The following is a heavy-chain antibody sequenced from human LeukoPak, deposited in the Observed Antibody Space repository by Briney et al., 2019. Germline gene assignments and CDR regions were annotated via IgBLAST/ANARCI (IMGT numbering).Heavy chain of an antibody. CDR3: ARSNYYGSGSYFED. J-gene: IGHJ4*02. CDR1: GGSISSYY. D-gene: IGHD3-10*01. Sequence: SETLSLTCTVSGGSISSYYRSWIRQPPGKGLEWIGYIYYSGSTNYNPSLKSRVTISIVTSKNQISLKLSSVTAADTAVYYCARSNYYGSGSYFEDWGQGTLVTVSS. CDR2: IYYSGST. V-gene: IGHV4-59*08.